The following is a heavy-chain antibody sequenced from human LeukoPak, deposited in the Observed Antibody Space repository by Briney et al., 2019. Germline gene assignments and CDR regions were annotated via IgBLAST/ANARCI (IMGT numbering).Heavy chain of an antibody. CDR3: AKALRVGAVDNWYFDL. Sequence: GGSLRLSCAASVFTFSSYAMSWVRQAPGKGLEWVSAISGSGGSTYYADSVKGRFTISRDNSKNTLYLQMNSLRAEDTAVYYCAKALRVGAVDNWYFDLWGRGTLVTVSS. CDR1: VFTFSSYA. V-gene: IGHV3-23*01. J-gene: IGHJ2*01. CDR2: ISGSGGST. D-gene: IGHD6-19*01.